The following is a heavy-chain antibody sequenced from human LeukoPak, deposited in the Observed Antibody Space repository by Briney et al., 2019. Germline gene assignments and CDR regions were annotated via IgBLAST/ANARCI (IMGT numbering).Heavy chain of an antibody. Sequence: PGGSLRLSCAASRFTFSNYAMSWVRQAPGKGLEWVSVIYSGVSTYYADSVRGRFTISRDNSKNTLYLQMNSLRAEDTAVYYCAREGTTTSFDYWGQGTLVTVSS. J-gene: IGHJ4*02. CDR2: IYSGVST. V-gene: IGHV3-53*01. D-gene: IGHD1-26*01. CDR3: AREGTTTSFDY. CDR1: RFTFSNYA.